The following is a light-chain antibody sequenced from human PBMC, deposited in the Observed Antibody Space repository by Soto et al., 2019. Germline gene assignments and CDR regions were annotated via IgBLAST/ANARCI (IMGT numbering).Light chain of an antibody. V-gene: IGKV1-5*03. Sequence: DIQMTQSPSTLSASVGDRVTITCRASQSISSWLAWYQQKPGKAPKLLIYKASSLESGVPSRFSGSGSGTEFTLTISSLQPDDFAVDYCQQSFTFGPGTKVDIK. CDR3: QQSFT. J-gene: IGKJ3*01. CDR2: KAS. CDR1: QSISSW.